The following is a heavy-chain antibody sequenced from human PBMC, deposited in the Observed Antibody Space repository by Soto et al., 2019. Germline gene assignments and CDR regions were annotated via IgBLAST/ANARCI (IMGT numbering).Heavy chain of an antibody. CDR1: GGYINSSSSH. CDR2: IYYSENT. Sequence: PSETMCLTCTVSGGYINSSSSHWGWIRQPPGKGLEWIGNIYYSENTYYNPSLKSRVTISVDTSKNQFSLRLTSVTAADTAVYYCATHPPYGPLDHWGQGTLVTVSS. V-gene: IGHV4-39*01. D-gene: IGHD4-17*01. J-gene: IGHJ4*02. CDR3: ATHPPYGPLDH.